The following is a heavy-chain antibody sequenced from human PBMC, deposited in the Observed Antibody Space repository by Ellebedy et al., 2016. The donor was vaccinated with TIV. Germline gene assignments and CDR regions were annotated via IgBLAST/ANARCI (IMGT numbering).Heavy chain of an antibody. V-gene: IGHV3-7*01. Sequence: GESLKISCAASGFNFRSYWMAWVRQAPGKGLEWVAKIRQEGDEIYYVESVKGRFTISRDNARKTLFLQVDSLTAEDTAVYYCARESVRYFDWDYWGQGTLVNVSS. J-gene: IGHJ4*02. D-gene: IGHD3-9*01. CDR3: ARESVRYFDWDY. CDR2: IRQEGDEI. CDR1: GFNFRSYW.